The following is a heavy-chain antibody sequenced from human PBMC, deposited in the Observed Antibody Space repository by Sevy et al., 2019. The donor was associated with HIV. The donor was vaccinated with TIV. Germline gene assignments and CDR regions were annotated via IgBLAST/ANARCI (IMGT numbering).Heavy chain of an antibody. Sequence: ASVKVSCKASGYTFTGYYMHWVRQAPGQGLEWMGWINPNSGGTNYAQKFQGSVTMTRDTSISTAYMELSRLRSDDTALYYCARPDYYDSSGYYSIWGQGTLVTVSS. V-gene: IGHV1-2*02. CDR2: INPNSGGT. CDR3: ARPDYYDSSGYYSI. J-gene: IGHJ4*02. CDR1: GYTFTGYY. D-gene: IGHD3-22*01.